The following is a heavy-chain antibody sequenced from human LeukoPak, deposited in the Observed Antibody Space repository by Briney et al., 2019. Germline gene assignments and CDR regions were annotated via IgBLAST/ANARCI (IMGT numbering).Heavy chain of an antibody. V-gene: IGHV4-34*01. CDR1: GGSFSGYY. D-gene: IGHD4-23*01. J-gene: IGHJ5*02. CDR2: INHSGST. Sequence: PSETLSLTCAVYGGSFSGYYWSWIRQPPGKGLEWIGEINHSGSTDYNPSLKSRVTISADTSKNQFSLKLSSVTAADTAVYYCARRYGSRAYNWFDPWGQGTLVTVSS. CDR3: ARRYGSRAYNWFDP.